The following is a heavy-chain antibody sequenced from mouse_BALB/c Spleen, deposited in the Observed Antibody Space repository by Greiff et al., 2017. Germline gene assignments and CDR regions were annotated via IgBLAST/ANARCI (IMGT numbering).Heavy chain of an antibody. D-gene: IGHD1-1*01. CDR2: ISSGSSTI. V-gene: IGHV5-17*02. CDR1: GFTFSSFG. Sequence: EVQGVESGGGLVQPGGSRKLSCAASGFTFSSFGMHWVRQAPEKGLEWVAYISSGSSTIYYADTVKGRFTISRDNPKNTLFLQMTSLRSEDTAMYYCASLGYGSSSYAMDYWGQGTSVTVSS. J-gene: IGHJ4*01. CDR3: ASLGYGSSSYAMDY.